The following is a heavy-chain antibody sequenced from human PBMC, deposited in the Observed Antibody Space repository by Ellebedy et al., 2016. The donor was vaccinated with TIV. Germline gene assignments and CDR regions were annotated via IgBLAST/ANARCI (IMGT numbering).Heavy chain of an antibody. Sequence: GESLKISCAASGFTFSSYWMHWVRQAPGKGLVWVSRINSDGSSTSYADSVKGRFTISRDNAKNTLYLQMNSLRAEDTAVYYCARDGQLFNTYYDFWSGYPYMDVWGKGTTVTVSS. CDR3: ARDGQLFNTYYDFWSGYPYMDV. D-gene: IGHD3-3*01. CDR2: INSDGSST. V-gene: IGHV3-74*01. J-gene: IGHJ6*03. CDR1: GFTFSSYW.